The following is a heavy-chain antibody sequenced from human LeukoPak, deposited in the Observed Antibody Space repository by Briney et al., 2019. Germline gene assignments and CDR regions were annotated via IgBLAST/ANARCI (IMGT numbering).Heavy chain of an antibody. CDR1: GYTFTGYY. Sequence: APVKVSCKASGYTFTGYYMHWVRQAPGQGLEWMGRINPNSGGTNYAQKFQGRVTMTRDTSISTAYMELSRLRSDDTAVYYCARVKDDYVWGSYSYWGQGTLVTVSS. CDR3: ARVKDDYVWGSYSY. D-gene: IGHD3-16*01. CDR2: INPNSGGT. J-gene: IGHJ4*02. V-gene: IGHV1-2*06.